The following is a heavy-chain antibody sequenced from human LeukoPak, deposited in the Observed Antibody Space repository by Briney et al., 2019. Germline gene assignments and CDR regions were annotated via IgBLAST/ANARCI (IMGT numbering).Heavy chain of an antibody. CDR1: GGSISSGSYY. CDR3: ARAPGSGLPYYFDY. V-gene: IGHV4-61*02. CDR2: IYTSGST. D-gene: IGHD3-10*01. J-gene: IGHJ4*02. Sequence: SETLSLTCTVSGGSISSGSYYWSWIRQPAGKGLEWIGRIYTSGSTNYDPSLKSRVTISVDTSKNQFSLKLSSVTAADTAVYYCARAPGSGLPYYFDYWGQGTLVTVSS.